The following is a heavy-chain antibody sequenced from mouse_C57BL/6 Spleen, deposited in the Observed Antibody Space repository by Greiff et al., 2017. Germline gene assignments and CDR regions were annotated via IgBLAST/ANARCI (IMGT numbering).Heavy chain of an antibody. Sequence: QVQLQQPGAELVMPGASVKLSCKASGYTFTSYWMHWVKQRPGQGLEWIGEIDPSDSYTNYNQKFKGKSTLTVDKSSSTAYMQLSSLPSEDSAVYYCARGGSGSFFAYWGQGALVTVSA. V-gene: IGHV1-69*01. CDR2: IDPSDSYT. J-gene: IGHJ3*01. D-gene: IGHD3-2*02. CDR3: ARGGSGSFFAY. CDR1: GYTFTSYW.